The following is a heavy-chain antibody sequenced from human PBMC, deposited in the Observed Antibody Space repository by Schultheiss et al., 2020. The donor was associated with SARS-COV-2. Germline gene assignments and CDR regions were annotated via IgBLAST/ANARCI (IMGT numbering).Heavy chain of an antibody. J-gene: IGHJ4*02. CDR2: ISYDGSKK. Sequence: GGSLRLSCAASGFTFSSYAMSWVRQAPGKGLEWVAVISYDGSKKYYADSVKGRFTISRDNSKNTLYLQMNSLRAEDTAVYYCARDFTIFGVVTTQPLDYWGQGTLVTVSS. CDR3: ARDFTIFGVVTTQPLDY. V-gene: IGHV3-30*01. CDR1: GFTFSSYA. D-gene: IGHD3-3*01.